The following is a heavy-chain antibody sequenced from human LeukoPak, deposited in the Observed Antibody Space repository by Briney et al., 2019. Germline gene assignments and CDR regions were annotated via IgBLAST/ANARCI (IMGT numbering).Heavy chain of an antibody. Sequence: LETLSLTCAVYGGSFSGYYWSWIRQPPGKGLEWIGEINHSGSTNYNPSLKSRVTISVDTSKNQFSLKLSSVTAADTAVYYCAAGRGIVVVPAAIGSYWFYPWGQGTLVTASS. D-gene: IGHD2-2*01. CDR2: INHSGST. V-gene: IGHV4-34*01. CDR1: GGSFSGYY. CDR3: AAGRGIVVVPAAIGSYWFYP. J-gene: IGHJ5*02.